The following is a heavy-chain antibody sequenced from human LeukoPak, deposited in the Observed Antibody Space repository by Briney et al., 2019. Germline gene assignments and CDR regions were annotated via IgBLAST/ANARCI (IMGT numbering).Heavy chain of an antibody. J-gene: IGHJ3*02. V-gene: IGHV1-18*01. CDR3: ARITKTYSRYDAFDI. CDR1: GYTFTSYG. CDR2: ISPYNGNT. Sequence: ASVKVSCKASGYTFTSYGITWVRQAPGQGLEWMGWISPYNGNTEYAQNLQGRVTMTTDTSTSTAYMELRSLRSDDTAVYYCARITKTYSRYDAFDIWGQGTMVTVPS. D-gene: IGHD2-15*01.